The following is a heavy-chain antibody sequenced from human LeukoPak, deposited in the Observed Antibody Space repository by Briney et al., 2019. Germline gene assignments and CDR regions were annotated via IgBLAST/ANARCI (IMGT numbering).Heavy chain of an antibody. J-gene: IGHJ3*02. CDR3: ARDLPTSRNDAFDI. CDR2: ISAYNGNT. V-gene: IGHV1-18*01. Sequence: ASVKVSCKASGYTFTSYGISWVRQAPGQGLEWMGWISAYNGNTNYAQKLQGRVTMTTDTSTSTAYMELRSLRSDDTAVYYFARDLPTSRNDAFDIWGQGTMVTVSS. CDR1: GYTFTSYG.